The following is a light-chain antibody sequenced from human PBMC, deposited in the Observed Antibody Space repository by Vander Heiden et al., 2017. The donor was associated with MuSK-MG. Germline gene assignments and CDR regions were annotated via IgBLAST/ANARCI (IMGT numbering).Light chain of an antibody. CDR1: QSISSY. CDR2: AAS. V-gene: IGKV1-39*01. Sequence: DIQMTQSPSSLSASVGDRVTITCRASQSISSYLNWYQQKPGKAPKLLIYAASSLQSGVPSRFSGSGYGKDFTLTISSRQPEDFATYYCQQSYSNPPYTFGQGTKLEIK. J-gene: IGKJ2*01. CDR3: QQSYSNPPYT.